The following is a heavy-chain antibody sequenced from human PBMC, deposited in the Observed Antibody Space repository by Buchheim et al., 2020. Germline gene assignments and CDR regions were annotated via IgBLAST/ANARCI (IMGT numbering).Heavy chain of an antibody. D-gene: IGHD6-13*01. J-gene: IGHJ4*02. V-gene: IGHV3-23*01. CDR3: AKGQHPYFNFDF. CDR1: GFPLSNYG. Sequence: EVQLLESGGGLVQPGGSLRLSCAASGFPLSNYGMSWVRQAPGKGLEWVSALSGSGANTYYADPVQGRFTISRDNSDNTLYLQLTSLRAEDTAVYYCAKGQHPYFNFDFWGRGT. CDR2: LSGSGANT.